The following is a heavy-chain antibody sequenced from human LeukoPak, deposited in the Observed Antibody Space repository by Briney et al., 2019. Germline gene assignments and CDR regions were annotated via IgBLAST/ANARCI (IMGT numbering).Heavy chain of an antibody. D-gene: IGHD3-22*01. V-gene: IGHV4-59*08. CDR1: GCSISSYY. Sequence: PETLSLTCTVSGCSISSYYWAWIRQPPGKGLEWIGYIYYNGRATYNPSLKSRVTISVDTSKNQFSLKLTSVTAADTAVYYCARRSSESFDFWGQGTLVTVSS. CDR2: IYYNGRA. CDR3: ARRSSESFDF. J-gene: IGHJ4*02.